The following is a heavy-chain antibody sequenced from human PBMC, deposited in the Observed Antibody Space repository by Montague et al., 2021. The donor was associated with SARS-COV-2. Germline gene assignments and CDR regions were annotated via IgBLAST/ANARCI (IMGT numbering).Heavy chain of an antibody. V-gene: IGHV4-59*01. J-gene: IGHJ3*02. CDR3: ARETMTADAFDI. Sequence: SETLSLTCTVSGASFSSSYWGWIRQSPGKGLEWIGYFYSVGSTDYNPSLKSRVTISRDTSKNQFSLKVRSVTAADTAIYYCARETMTADAFDIWGQGTMVTVSS. D-gene: IGHD1-14*01. CDR2: FYSVGST. CDR1: GASFSSSY.